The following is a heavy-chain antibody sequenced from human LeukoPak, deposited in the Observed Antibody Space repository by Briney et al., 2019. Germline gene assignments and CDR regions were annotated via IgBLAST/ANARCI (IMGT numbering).Heavy chain of an antibody. CDR3: AKDGPSYYYYVWGSYRVGYMDV. Sequence: GGSLRHSCAASGFTFSSYGMHWGRQAPGKGLGWVAFILFVGSNKYYADSVKGRFTISRDNSKNTLYLQMNKLRAEDTVVYYCAKDGPSYYYYVWGSYRVGYMDVWGKGTTVTISS. CDR2: ILFVGSNK. D-gene: IGHD3-16*02. CDR1: GFTFSSYG. J-gene: IGHJ6*03. V-gene: IGHV3-30*02.